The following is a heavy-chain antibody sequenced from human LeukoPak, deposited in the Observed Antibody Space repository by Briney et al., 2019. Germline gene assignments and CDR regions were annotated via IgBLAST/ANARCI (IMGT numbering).Heavy chain of an antibody. D-gene: IGHD3-10*01. CDR1: GYSFSTYW. V-gene: IGHV5-51*01. CDR2: IYPGDSDT. Sequence: GESLKISCQTSGYSFSTYWIGWVRQMPGKGLEWMGIIYPGDSDTIYDPSFQGQVTISADKSISTAYLQWSSLKASDTAMYYCARAAGYGSGSYYENDAFDIWGQGTMVTVSS. J-gene: IGHJ3*02. CDR3: ARAAGYGSGSYYENDAFDI.